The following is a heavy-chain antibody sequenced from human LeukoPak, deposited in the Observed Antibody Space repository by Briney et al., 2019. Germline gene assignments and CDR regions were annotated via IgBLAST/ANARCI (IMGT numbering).Heavy chain of an antibody. CDR2: MNANSGNT. CDR3: AREWELRPQGAFDI. Sequence: ATVNVSCKASGYTFTSYDINWVRQATGHGREWLGWMNANSGNTGHAQKFQGRVTMPRNTSISTAYMELSSLRSEDTAVYYCAREWELRPQGAFDIWGQGTMVTVSS. D-gene: IGHD1-26*01. J-gene: IGHJ3*02. V-gene: IGHV1-8*01. CDR1: GYTFTSYD.